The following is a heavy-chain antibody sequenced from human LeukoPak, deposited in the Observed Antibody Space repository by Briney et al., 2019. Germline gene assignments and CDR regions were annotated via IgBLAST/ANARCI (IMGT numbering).Heavy chain of an antibody. V-gene: IGHV4-59*12. CDR2: IYYSGST. CDR3: ARDRFGMSATGTDFDY. D-gene: IGHD6-13*01. J-gene: IGHJ4*02. CDR1: GGSISSYY. Sequence: SETLSLTCTVSGGSISSYYWSWIRQPPGKGLEWIGYIYYSGSTNYNPSLKSRVTISVDTSKNQFSLKLSSVTAVETAVYYCARDRFGMSATGTDFDYWGQGILVTVSS.